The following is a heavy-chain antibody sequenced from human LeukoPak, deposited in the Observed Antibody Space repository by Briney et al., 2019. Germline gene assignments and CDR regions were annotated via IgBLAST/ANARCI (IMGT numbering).Heavy chain of an antibody. V-gene: IGHV4-61*01. CDR3: ATLEAVSGWFES. CDR1: GGSLIGTFY. D-gene: IGHD2-15*01. Sequence: SETLSLTCTVSGGSLIGTFYWSWIRQSPGKGLEWIGYIYHRGSTNFHPSLKSRVSMSVDTSKNQFSLTLTSMTAADTAVYYCATLEAVSGWFESWGQGALVTVSS. J-gene: IGHJ5*01. CDR2: IYHRGST.